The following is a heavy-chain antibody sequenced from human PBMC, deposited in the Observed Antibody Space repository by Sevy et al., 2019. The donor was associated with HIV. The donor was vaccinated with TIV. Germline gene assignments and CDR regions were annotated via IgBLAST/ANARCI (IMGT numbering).Heavy chain of an antibody. CDR2: ISYDGSNK. Sequence: GGSLRLSCAASGFTFSSYAMHWVRQAPGKGLEWVAVISYDGSNKYYADSVKGRFTISRDNSKNTLYLQMNSLRAEDTAVYYCARPCSSTSCYTLGFDYWGQGTLVTVSS. CDR3: ARPCSSTSCYTLGFDY. CDR1: GFTFSSYA. D-gene: IGHD2-2*02. J-gene: IGHJ4*02. V-gene: IGHV3-30*04.